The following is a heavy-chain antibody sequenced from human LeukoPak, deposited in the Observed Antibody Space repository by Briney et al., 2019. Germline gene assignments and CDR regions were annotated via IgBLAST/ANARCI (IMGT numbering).Heavy chain of an antibody. CDR1: GFTFSSYW. CDR2: IKQDGSEK. V-gene: IGHV3-7*01. Sequence: GGSLRLSCAASGFTFSSYWMSWVRQAPGKGLEWVANIKQDGSEKYYVDSVKGRFTISRDNAKNSLYLQMNSLRAEDTAVYYCAREKYNWNYRGYYYYYMDVWGKGTTATVSS. D-gene: IGHD1-7*01. J-gene: IGHJ6*03. CDR3: AREKYNWNYRGYYYYYMDV.